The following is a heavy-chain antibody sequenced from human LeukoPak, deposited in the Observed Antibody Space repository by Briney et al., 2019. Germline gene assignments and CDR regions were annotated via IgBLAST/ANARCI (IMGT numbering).Heavy chain of an antibody. CDR3: ARGARIQLWLRYYYYYMDV. CDR2: INPSGGST. J-gene: IGHJ6*03. D-gene: IGHD5-18*01. Sequence: ASVKVSCKASGYTFTSYYMHWVRQAPGQGLEWMGIINPSGGSTSYAQKFQGRVTMTRDMSTSTVYMELSSLRSEDTAVYYCARGARIQLWLRYYYYYMDVWGKGTTVTISS. V-gene: IGHV1-46*01. CDR1: GYTFTSYY.